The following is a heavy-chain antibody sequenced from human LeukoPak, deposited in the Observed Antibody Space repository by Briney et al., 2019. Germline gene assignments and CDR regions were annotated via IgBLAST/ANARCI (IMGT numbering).Heavy chain of an antibody. V-gene: IGHV3-23*01. Sequence: GGSLRLSCAASGFNFSTYAMSWVRQAPGKGLEWVSCIGARYGSTFYADSVKGRFTISRDNSKNTLYLQMNSLRAEDTAVYYCAKDYYYDPVDAFDVWAKGQWSASLQ. D-gene: IGHD3-22*01. CDR1: GFNFSTYA. CDR2: IGARYGST. J-gene: IGHJ3*01. CDR3: AKDYYYDPVDAFDV.